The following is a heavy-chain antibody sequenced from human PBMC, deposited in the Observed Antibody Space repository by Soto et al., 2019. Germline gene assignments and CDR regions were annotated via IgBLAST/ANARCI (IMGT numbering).Heavy chain of an antibody. CDR3: VSHPGGIAAAGPSDPDWFDP. J-gene: IGHJ5*02. CDR2: IYYSGST. V-gene: IGHV4-61*01. D-gene: IGHD6-13*01. CDR1: GGSVSSGSYY. Sequence: QVQLQESGPGLVKPSETLSLTCTVSGGSVSSGSYYWSWIRQPPGKGLEWIGYIYYSGSTNYNPSLKSRVTISVDTSKNQFSLKLSSVTAADTAVYYCVSHPGGIAAAGPSDPDWFDPWGQGTLVTVSS.